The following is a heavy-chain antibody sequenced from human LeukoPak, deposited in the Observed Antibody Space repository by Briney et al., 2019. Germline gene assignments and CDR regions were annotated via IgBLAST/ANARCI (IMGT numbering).Heavy chain of an antibody. Sequence: PGGSLRLSCAASGFTFSSYAMHWVRQAPGKGLEWVAVISYDGSNKYYADSVKGRFTISRDNSKNTLYLQMNSLRAEDTAVYYCASFTMVRGVMIPTFFDYWGQGTLVTVSS. CDR3: ASFTMVRGVMIPTFFDY. J-gene: IGHJ4*02. CDR2: ISYDGSNK. V-gene: IGHV3-30-3*01. CDR1: GFTFSSYA. D-gene: IGHD3-10*01.